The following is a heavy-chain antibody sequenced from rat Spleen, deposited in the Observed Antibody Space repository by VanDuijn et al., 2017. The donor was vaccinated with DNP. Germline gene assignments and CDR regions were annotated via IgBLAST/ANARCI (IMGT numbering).Heavy chain of an antibody. CDR3: ARGTVNDY. V-gene: IGHV5-7*01. D-gene: IGHD1-1*01. CDR1: GFTFSDYN. J-gene: IGHJ2*01. CDR2: IIYDGSTT. Sequence: EVQLVETGGGLVQPGGSLKLSCAASGFTFSDYNMAWVRQAPRKGLEWVATIIYDGSTTSSRDSVKGRFTISRDNVKNTLYLQMDSLRSEDTATYYCARGTVNDYWGQGVMVTVSS.